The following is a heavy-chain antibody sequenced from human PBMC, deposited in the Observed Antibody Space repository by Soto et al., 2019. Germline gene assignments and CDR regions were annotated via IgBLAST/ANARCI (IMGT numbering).Heavy chain of an antibody. CDR3: VRDRYSSSRWFDP. CDR2: TYYRSRFFS. V-gene: IGHV6-1*01. Sequence: PSQTLSLTCAVSGDSVSSYSAAWNWIRQSPSGGLEWLGRTYYRSRFFSDYAESVKSRIIINPDTSKNQFSLQLKSVTPEDTAPYSCVRDRYSSSRWFDPWGQATPVTVSS. D-gene: IGHD3-22*01. J-gene: IGHJ5*02. CDR1: GDSVSSYSAA.